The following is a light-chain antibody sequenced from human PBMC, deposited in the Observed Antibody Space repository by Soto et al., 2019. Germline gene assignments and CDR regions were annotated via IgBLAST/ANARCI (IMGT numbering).Light chain of an antibody. V-gene: IGKV1-12*02. Sequence: IQMTRCQSSEAAAVVDMVTITFRASQGISSWLAWYQQKPGKAPKLLIYAASSLQSGVPSRLSGSGSGTDFTLTISSLQPEDFATYYCQQANSFPFTFGQGTRLEIK. J-gene: IGKJ5*01. CDR1: QGISSW. CDR2: AAS. CDR3: QQANSFPFT.